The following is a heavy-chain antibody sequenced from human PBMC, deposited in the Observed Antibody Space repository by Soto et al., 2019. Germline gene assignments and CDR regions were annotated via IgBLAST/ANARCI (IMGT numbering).Heavy chain of an antibody. CDR2: IYYSGST. J-gene: IGHJ4*02. Sequence: SETLSLTCTVSGGSISSYYWSWIRQPPGKGLEWIGYIYYSGSTNYNPSLKSRVTISVDTSKNQFSLKLSSVTAADTAVYYCARRRGDLFAYWSQGTLVTVSS. CDR3: ARRRGDLFAY. CDR1: GGSISSYY. D-gene: IGHD2-21*02. V-gene: IGHV4-59*08.